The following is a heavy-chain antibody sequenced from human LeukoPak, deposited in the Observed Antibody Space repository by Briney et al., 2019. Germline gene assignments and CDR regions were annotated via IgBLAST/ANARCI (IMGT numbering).Heavy chain of an antibody. CDR1: GYPFTGYY. CDR2: MNPNSGDT. J-gene: IGHJ3*02. CDR3: ARMPVVAPPSDAFDI. V-gene: IGHV1-2*02. Sequence: ASVKVSCKASGYPFTGYYMHWVRQAPGQGLEWMGWMNPNSGDTNYAQKFQGRVTMTRDTSISTAYMELSRLRSDDTAVYYCARMPVVAPPSDAFDIWGQGTMVTVSS. D-gene: IGHD2-2*01.